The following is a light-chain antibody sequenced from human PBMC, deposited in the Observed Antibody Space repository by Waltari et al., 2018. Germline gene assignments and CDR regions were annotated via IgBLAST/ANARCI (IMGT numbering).Light chain of an antibody. Sequence: QSALTQPPSASGSPGQSVTISCTGTSSDVGGYNYVSWYQQHPGKAPKLMIYEVNKRPSGVPDRFSVSKSDNTASLTVSGLQADDEADYYCRSYSGSNDYVFGTGTEVTVL. CDR2: EVN. CDR3: RSYSGSNDYV. V-gene: IGLV2-8*01. CDR1: SSDVGGYNY. J-gene: IGLJ1*01.